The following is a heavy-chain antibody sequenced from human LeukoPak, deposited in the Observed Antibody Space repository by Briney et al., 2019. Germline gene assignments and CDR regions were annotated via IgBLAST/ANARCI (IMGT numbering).Heavy chain of an antibody. J-gene: IGHJ4*02. CDR2: IYYSGST. D-gene: IGHD4-17*01. CDR1: GGSISSSSYY. CDR3: ARLAVTTTANVIDY. Sequence: PSETLSLTCTVSGGSISSSSYYWGWIRQPPGKGLEWIGSIYYSGSTYYNPSLKSRVTISVDTSKNQFFLKLSSVTAADTAVYYCARLAVTTTANVIDYWGQGTLVTVSS. V-gene: IGHV4-39*01.